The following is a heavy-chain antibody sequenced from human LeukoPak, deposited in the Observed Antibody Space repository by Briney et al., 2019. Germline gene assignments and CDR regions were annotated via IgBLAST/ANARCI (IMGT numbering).Heavy chain of an antibody. CDR3: ARRGEAMDPFDY. V-gene: IGHV5-51*01. J-gene: IGHJ4*02. CDR2: IYPGDSDT. D-gene: IGHD5-18*01. CDR1: GYTFTSYW. Sequence: GASLKISCKGSGYTFTSYWIGWVRQMPGKGLEWMGSIYPGDSDTRYSPSFQGQVTISADKSINTAYLQWSSLKASDTAIYYCARRGEAMDPFDYWGQGTLVTVSS.